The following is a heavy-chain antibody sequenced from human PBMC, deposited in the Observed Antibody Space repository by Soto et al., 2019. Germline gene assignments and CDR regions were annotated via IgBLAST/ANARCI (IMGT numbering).Heavy chain of an antibody. D-gene: IGHD1-1*01. J-gene: IGHJ6*02. V-gene: IGHV4-34*01. Sequence: SETLSLTCAVYGGSFSGYYWNWIRQPPGKGLEWIGEIDHSGYTNYNPSLKSRVTISVDTSTNHFSLHLSALTAADTAVYYCARAPIPNWNYYGMDVWGQGTTVTVSS. CDR1: GGSFSGYY. CDR3: ARAPIPNWNYYGMDV. CDR2: IDHSGYT.